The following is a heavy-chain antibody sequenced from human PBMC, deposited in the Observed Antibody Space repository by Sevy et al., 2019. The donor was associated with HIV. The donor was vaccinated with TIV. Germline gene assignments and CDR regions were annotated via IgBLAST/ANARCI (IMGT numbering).Heavy chain of an antibody. CDR2: INPNSGGT. V-gene: IGHV1-2*02. D-gene: IGHD3-10*01. Sequence: GASVKVSCKASGYTFTGYYMHWVRQAPGQGLEWMGWINPNSGGTNNPQIFQARVTMTRDTSISTAYMELSRLRSDDTAVYYCARDRRELWYGVLWGTRPSDAFDIWGQGTMVTVSS. CDR3: ARDRRELWYGVLWGTRPSDAFDI. J-gene: IGHJ3*02. CDR1: GYTFTGYY.